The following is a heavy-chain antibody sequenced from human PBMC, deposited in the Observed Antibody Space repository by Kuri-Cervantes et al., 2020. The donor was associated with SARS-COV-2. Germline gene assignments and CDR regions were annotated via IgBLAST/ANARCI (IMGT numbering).Heavy chain of an antibody. V-gene: IGHV3-74*01. CDR1: GFSLSGFW. CDR3: AKSDWFDP. Sequence: GGSLRLSCAASGFSLSGFWMHWVRQVPGKGPVWVARSKYDGGSPSYAYSVRGRFTISRDNAKNMLYLQMNSLRVEDTAVYYCAKSDWFDPWGQGTLVTVSS. J-gene: IGHJ5*02. CDR2: SKYDGGSP.